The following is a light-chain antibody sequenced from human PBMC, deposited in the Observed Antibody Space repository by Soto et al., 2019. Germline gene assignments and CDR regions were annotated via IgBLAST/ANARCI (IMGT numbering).Light chain of an antibody. Sequence: DIVMTQSPDSLAVSLGERATINCKSSQSVLYISNNKNYLAWYQQKPGQPPKLLIYWASTRESGVPDRFSGSGSGTAFTLTISSLQAEDVAVYYCQQYYSSPFTFGPGTKVDIK. V-gene: IGKV4-1*01. J-gene: IGKJ3*01. CDR3: QQYYSSPFT. CDR1: QSVLYISNNKNY. CDR2: WAS.